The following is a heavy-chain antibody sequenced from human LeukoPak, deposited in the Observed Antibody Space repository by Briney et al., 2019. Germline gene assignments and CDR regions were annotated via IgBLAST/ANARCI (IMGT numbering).Heavy chain of an antibody. D-gene: IGHD3-9*01. J-gene: IGHJ4*02. CDR2: IKQDGSEK. V-gene: IGHV3-7*01. CDR1: GFTFSSYW. Sequence: GGSLRLSCAASGFTFSSYWMSWVRQAPGKGLEWVANIKQDGSEKYYVDSVKGRFTISRDNAKNLLYLQMNSLRAEDTAVYYCARVPTESYYDILTGYYATYYFDYWGQGTLVTVSS. CDR3: ARVPTESYYDILTGYYATYYFDY.